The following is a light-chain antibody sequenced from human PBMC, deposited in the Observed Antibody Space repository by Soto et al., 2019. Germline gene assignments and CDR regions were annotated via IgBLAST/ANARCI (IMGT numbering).Light chain of an antibody. CDR2: GAS. CDR3: QQYGSSPPIT. CDR1: QSVSSSY. J-gene: IGKJ5*01. Sequence: EIVLTQSPGTLSLSPGERATLSCRASQSVSSSYLAWYQQKPGQAPRLLIYGASSRDTGIPDRFSCSGSGTDFTLTISRLDPEDFAVYYCQQYGSSPPITFGQGTRLEIK. V-gene: IGKV3-20*01.